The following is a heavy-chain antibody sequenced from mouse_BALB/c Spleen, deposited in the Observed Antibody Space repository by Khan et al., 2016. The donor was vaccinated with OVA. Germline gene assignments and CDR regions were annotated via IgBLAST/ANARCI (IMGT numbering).Heavy chain of an antibody. CDR2: ISNSGST. CDR3: ASERGRCDAMDY. CDR1: GYSITRDYA. J-gene: IGHJ4*01. D-gene: IGHD4-1*01. Sequence: EVQLQESGPGLVKPSQSLSLTCTVTGYSITRDYAWNWIRQFPGNKLEWMGYISNSGSTSYNPSLKSRISITRDTSKNQFFLQLNSVTTEDTATYYCASERGRCDAMDYWGQGTSVTVSS. V-gene: IGHV3-2*02.